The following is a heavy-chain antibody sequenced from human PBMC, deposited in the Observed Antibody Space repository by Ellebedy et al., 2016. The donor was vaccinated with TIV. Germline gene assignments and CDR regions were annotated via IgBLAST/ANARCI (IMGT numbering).Heavy chain of an antibody. CDR3: ARARPIYDSSGWAFDI. J-gene: IGHJ3*02. CDR2: INPNSGGT. D-gene: IGHD3-22*01. V-gene: IGHV1-2*02. CDR1: GYTFTGYY. Sequence: ASVKVSXXASGYTFTGYYMHWVRQAPGQGLEWMGWINPNSGGTNYAQKFQGRVTMTRDTSISTAYMELSSLRSEDTAVYYCARARPIYDSSGWAFDIWGQGTMVTVSS.